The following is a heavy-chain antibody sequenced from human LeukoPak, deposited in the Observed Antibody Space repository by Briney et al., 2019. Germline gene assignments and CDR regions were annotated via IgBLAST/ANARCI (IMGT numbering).Heavy chain of an antibody. V-gene: IGHV3-48*01. CDR1: GFTFSSYS. CDR3: ARGSGYSSGWY. J-gene: IGHJ4*02. Sequence: GGSLRLSCAASGFTFSSYSMNWVPQAPGKGLEWVSYISSSSSTIYYADSVKGRFTISRDNAKNSLYLQMDSLRAEDTAVYYRARGSGYSSGWYWGQGTLVTVSS. CDR2: ISSSSSTI. D-gene: IGHD6-19*01.